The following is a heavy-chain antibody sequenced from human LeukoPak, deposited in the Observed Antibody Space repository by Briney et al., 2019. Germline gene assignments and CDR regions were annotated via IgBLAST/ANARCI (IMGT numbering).Heavy chain of an antibody. Sequence: SQTLSLTCAISGDSVSNNSTTWNWIRQSPSRGLEWLGRTYYRSEWYNDYAVSVKSRISINPDTSKNQFSLQLNSVTPEDTAVYYCAKTENNWSYGMDVWGQGTTVTVSS. CDR3: AKTENNWSYGMDV. CDR2: TYYRSEWYN. CDR1: GDSVSNNSTT. D-gene: IGHD1-20*01. V-gene: IGHV6-1*01. J-gene: IGHJ6*02.